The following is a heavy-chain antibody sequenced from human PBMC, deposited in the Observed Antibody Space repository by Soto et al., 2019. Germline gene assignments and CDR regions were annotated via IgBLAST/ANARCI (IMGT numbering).Heavy chain of an antibody. CDR2: IHYSGST. CDR1: GGSISSSTYY. V-gene: IGHV4-39*01. Sequence: SETLSLTCTVSGGSISSSTYYWGWIRQPPGKGLEWIGSIHYSGSTYYNPSLEGRATISEDTSKNQFSLKVTSVTAADTAVYYCARFLRFPDYWGQGTPVTVSS. J-gene: IGHJ4*02. CDR3: ARFLRFPDY. D-gene: IGHD2-21*01.